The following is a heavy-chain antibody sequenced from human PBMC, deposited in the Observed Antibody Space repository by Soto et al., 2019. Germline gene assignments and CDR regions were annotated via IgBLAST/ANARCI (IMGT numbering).Heavy chain of an antibody. D-gene: IGHD6-6*01. Sequence: SETLSLTCAVYGGSFSGYYWSWIRQPPGKGLEWIGEINHSGSTNYNPSLKSRVTISVDTSKNQFSLKLSSVTAADTAVYYCARGGQLGNHYFDYWGQGTLVTVSS. V-gene: IGHV4-34*01. CDR1: GGSFSGYY. CDR2: INHSGST. CDR3: ARGGQLGNHYFDY. J-gene: IGHJ4*02.